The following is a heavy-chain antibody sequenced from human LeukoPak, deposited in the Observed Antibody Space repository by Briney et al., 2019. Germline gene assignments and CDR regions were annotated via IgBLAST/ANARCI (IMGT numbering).Heavy chain of an antibody. CDR2: IYTSGST. D-gene: IGHD5-24*01. J-gene: IGHJ4*02. Sequence: SETLSLTCIVSGGSISSYYWTWIRQPAGKGLEWIGRIYTSGSTNYNPSLKSRVTISVDTSKNQFSLKLSSVTAADTAVYYCARGEMAPVDYWGQGTLVTVSS. V-gene: IGHV4-4*07. CDR3: ARGEMAPVDY. CDR1: GGSISSYY.